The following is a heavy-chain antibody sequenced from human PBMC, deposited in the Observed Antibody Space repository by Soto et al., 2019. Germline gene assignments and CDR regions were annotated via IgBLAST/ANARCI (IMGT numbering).Heavy chain of an antibody. CDR3: ARTPYSSYLKNGLDV. D-gene: IGHD6-6*01. J-gene: IGHJ6*02. V-gene: IGHV3-23*01. CDR1: GFTFSSYA. Sequence: EVQLLESGGGLVQPGGSLRLACAASGFTFSSYAMSWVRHAPGKGLEWVSAISGTVGSTYYADSVKGRFTISRDKSKNTLYLQMNSLRAEDTAVYYCARTPYSSYLKNGLDVWGQGTTVTVSS. CDR2: ISGTVGST.